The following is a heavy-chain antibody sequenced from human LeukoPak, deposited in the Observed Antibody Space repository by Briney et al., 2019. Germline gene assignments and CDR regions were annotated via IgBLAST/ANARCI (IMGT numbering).Heavy chain of an antibody. CDR3: AKVCFLGYGYQPYYFDY. CDR2: ISYDGSNK. CDR1: GFTFSSYG. D-gene: IGHD5-18*01. V-gene: IGHV3-30*18. J-gene: IGHJ4*02. Sequence: PGGSLRLSCAASGFTFSSYGMHWVRQAPGKGLEWVAVISYDGSNKYYADSVKGRFTISRDNSKNTLYLQMNSLRAEDTAVYYCAKVCFLGYGYQPYYFDYWGQGTLVTVSS.